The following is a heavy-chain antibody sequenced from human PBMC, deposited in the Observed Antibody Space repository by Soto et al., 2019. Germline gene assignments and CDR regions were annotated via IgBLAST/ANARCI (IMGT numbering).Heavy chain of an antibody. V-gene: IGHV5-10-1*01. Sequence: PGESLKISCKGSGYSFTSYWISWVRQMPGKGLERMGRIDTSDSYTNYSPSFQGHVTISADKSISTAYLQWSSLKASDTAMYYCDYSPSYYDGMDVWGQGTTVTVSS. CDR2: IDTSDSYT. CDR1: GYSFTSYW. CDR3: DYSPSYYDGMDV. D-gene: IGHD1-26*01. J-gene: IGHJ6*02.